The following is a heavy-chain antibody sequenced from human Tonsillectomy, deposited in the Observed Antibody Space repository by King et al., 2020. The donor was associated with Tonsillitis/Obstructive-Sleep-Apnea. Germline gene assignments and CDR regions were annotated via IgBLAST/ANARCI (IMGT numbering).Heavy chain of an antibody. V-gene: IGHV3-21*01. J-gene: IGHJ6*03. CDR3: ARDSATYYMDV. CDR2: ISSRGFYI. Sequence: VQLVESGGGLVKPGGSLRLSCAASGFTFNAYSMNWVRQAPGKGLEWVSSISSRGFYIYYADSVKGRFTMSRDNAKHSLYLQMNSLRAEDTAVYYCARDSATYYMDVWGKGTTVTVSS. CDR1: GFTFNAYS.